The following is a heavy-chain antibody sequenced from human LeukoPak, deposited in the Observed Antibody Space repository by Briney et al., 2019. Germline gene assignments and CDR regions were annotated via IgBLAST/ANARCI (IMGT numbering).Heavy chain of an antibody. Sequence: GGSLRLSCAASGFTFSSCGFNWVRQAPGKGLEWVSSIGPTGTDRYYADSVRGRFTIPRDNAKNSMYLQMDSLRDEDTAVYYCATETIGRHYDYSGQGTLLTVSS. J-gene: IGHJ4*02. D-gene: IGHD1-14*01. V-gene: IGHV3-21*01. CDR1: GFTFSSCG. CDR2: IGPTGTDR. CDR3: ATETIGRHYDY.